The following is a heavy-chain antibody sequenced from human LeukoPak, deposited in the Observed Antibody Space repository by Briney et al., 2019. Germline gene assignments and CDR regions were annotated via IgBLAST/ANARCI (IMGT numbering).Heavy chain of an antibody. CDR1: RGSISSGSYY. CDR3: ARYYYDRSGTVFDY. V-gene: IGHV4-61*02. J-gene: IGHJ4*01. D-gene: IGHD3-22*01. Sequence: PSQTLSLTCTVSRGSISSGSYYWSWIRQPAGKGLEWIGRIYTSGSTNYNPSLKSRVTISVDTSKNQFSLKLTSVTAADTAVYYCARYYYDRSGTVFDYWGQGTLVTVSP. CDR2: IYTSGST.